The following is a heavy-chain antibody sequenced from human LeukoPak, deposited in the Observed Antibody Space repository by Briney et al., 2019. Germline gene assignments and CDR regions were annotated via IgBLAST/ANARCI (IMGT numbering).Heavy chain of an antibody. Sequence: GASVKVSCKASGFTFSSHGIAWVRQAPGQGLEWMGWISSYNGNRNYAQNVQGRATMTTDTSMTTAYMELRTLSSDDTAVYYCARVRERQLGGYYFDYWGQGTLVTVSS. V-gene: IGHV1-18*01. CDR2: ISSYNGNR. CDR3: ARVRERQLGGYYFDY. J-gene: IGHJ4*02. CDR1: GFTFSSHG. D-gene: IGHD6-13*01.